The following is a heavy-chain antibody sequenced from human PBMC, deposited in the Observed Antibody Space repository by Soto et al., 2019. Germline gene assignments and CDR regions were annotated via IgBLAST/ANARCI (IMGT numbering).Heavy chain of an antibody. D-gene: IGHD2-15*01. J-gene: IGHJ5*02. V-gene: IGHV3-23*01. CDR3: AKVHCSGGSCTPLDP. CDR2: ISGSGGRT. Sequence: EVQLLESGGGLVQPGGSLRLSCAASGFTFSSYAMTWVRQAPGKGLEWVSDISGSGGRTYYADSVKGRFTISRDNFKSQLFLQMNSLRAEDTAVYKCAKVHCSGGSCTPLDPWGQGNRVTVSS. CDR1: GFTFSSYA.